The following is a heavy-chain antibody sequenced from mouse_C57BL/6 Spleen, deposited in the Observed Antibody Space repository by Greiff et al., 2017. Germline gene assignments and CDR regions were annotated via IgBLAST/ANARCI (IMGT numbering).Heavy chain of an antibody. Sequence: QVQLKESGAELVMPGASVKLSCKASGYTFTSYWMHWVKQRPGQGLEWIGEIDPSDSYTNYNQKFKGKSTLTVDKSSSTAYMQLSSLTSEDSAVYYCLITTVVATDFDVWGTGTTVTVSS. V-gene: IGHV1-69*01. CDR3: LITTVVATDFDV. J-gene: IGHJ1*03. CDR2: IDPSDSYT. CDR1: GYTFTSYW. D-gene: IGHD1-1*01.